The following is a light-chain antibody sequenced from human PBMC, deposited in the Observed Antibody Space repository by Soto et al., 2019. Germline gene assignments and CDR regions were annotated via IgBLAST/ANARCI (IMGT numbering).Light chain of an antibody. CDR2: SDN. J-gene: IGLJ1*01. V-gene: IGLV1-44*01. Sequence: QSVLTQPPSASGTPGQGVTISCSGSSSNIGSTTVTWYHQLPGAAPKLLIFSDNQRPSGVPDRFSGSKSGTSASLAITGLQAEDEGHYYCQSYDKRLTAYVFGTGTKLTVL. CDR3: QSYDKRLTAYV. CDR1: SSNIGSTT.